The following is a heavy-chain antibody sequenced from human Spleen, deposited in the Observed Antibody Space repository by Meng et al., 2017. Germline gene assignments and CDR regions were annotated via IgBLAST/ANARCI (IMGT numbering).Heavy chain of an antibody. J-gene: IGHJ4*02. D-gene: IGHD5-18*01. Sequence: GESLKISCAASGFTVSSNYMSWVRQAPGKGLEWVSVIYSGGSTYYADSVKGRFTISRDNSKNKPYLQMNSLRAEDTAVYYCARVQYSYGYAYFDYWGQGTLVTVSS. CDR1: GFTVSSNY. CDR2: IYSGGST. CDR3: ARVQYSYGYAYFDY. V-gene: IGHV3-53*01.